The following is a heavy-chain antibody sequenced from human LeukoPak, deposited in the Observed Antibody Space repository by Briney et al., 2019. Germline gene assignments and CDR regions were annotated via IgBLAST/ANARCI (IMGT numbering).Heavy chain of an antibody. Sequence: SETLSLTCTVSGGSISSYYWSWIRQPPGKGLEWIGYIYTSGSINYNPSLKSRVTISVDTSKNQFSLKLSSVTAADTAVYYCASSSIAARIFDYWGQGTLVTVSS. D-gene: IGHD6-6*01. J-gene: IGHJ4*02. CDR2: IYTSGSI. CDR1: GGSISSYY. V-gene: IGHV4-4*09. CDR3: ASSSIAARIFDY.